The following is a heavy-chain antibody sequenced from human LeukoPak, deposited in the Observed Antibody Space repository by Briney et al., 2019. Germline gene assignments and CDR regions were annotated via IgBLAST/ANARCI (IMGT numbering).Heavy chain of an antibody. CDR3: AKAPGIAAAGLDY. J-gene: IGHJ4*02. CDR1: GFTFDDYA. V-gene: IGHV3-9*01. CDR2: ISWNSGSI. D-gene: IGHD6-13*01. Sequence: GGSLRLSCAASGFTFDDYAMHWVRQAPGKGLEWVSGISWNSGSIGYADSVKGRFTISRDNAKNSLYLQMNSLRAEYTALYYCAKAPGIAAAGLDYWGQGTLVTVSS.